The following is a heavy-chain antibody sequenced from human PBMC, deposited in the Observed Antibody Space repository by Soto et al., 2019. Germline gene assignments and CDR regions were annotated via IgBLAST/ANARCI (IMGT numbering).Heavy chain of an antibody. J-gene: IGHJ5*01. Sequence: QVHLVQSGAEVKKPGASVKVSCKVSGYSVSDIYMHWVRQAPGKGLEWMGGFEPDDGETIFAQKFQGRVTVTEDTSTDTAYMELSSLRLEDTAVYYCAPRWGGHFFDSWGKGTLVTVSS. CDR1: GYSVSDIY. V-gene: IGHV1-24*01. CDR3: APRWGGHFFDS. D-gene: IGHD3-16*01. CDR2: FEPDDGET.